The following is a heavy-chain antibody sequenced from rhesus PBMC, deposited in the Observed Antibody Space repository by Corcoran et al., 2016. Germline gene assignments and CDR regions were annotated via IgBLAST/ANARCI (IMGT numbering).Heavy chain of an antibody. CDR1: GASLRANY. D-gene: IGHD5-36*01. V-gene: IGHV4-165*02. J-gene: IGHJ4*01. CDR2: IRGSSGTT. CDR3: ARSGVTATVY. Sequence: QVQLQESGPGLVKPSETLSLFCSISGASLRANYWNCLRPPPGKGLEWIGYIRGSSGTTSYNPSLKSRVTISTDTSKNQFSLTLNSVTAADTAVYYCARSGVTATVYWGQGVLVTVSS.